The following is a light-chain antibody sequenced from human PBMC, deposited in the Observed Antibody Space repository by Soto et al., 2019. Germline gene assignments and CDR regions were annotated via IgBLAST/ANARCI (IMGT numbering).Light chain of an antibody. V-gene: IGKV1-5*03. J-gene: IGKJ5*01. CDR1: QTISSW. Sequence: DIHMTQSPSPLSASVGDRVTLTCRASQTISSWLAWYQQKPGKAPKLLIYKASSLESGVPSRFSGSGSGTEFTLTISSLQPDDFATYYCQQYNSYSTFGQGTRLEIK. CDR3: QQYNSYST. CDR2: KAS.